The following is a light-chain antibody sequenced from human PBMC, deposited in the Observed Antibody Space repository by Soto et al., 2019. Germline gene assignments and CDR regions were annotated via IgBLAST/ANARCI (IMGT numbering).Light chain of an antibody. CDR1: QSVNSY. V-gene: IGKV3-11*01. CDR2: DAS. Sequence: EIVLTQSPATLSSSPGDRATLSCRASQSVNSYLAWYQQKPGQAPRLLIYDASNRATGIPARFSGSGSGTDFTLTISSLEPEDFAVYYCQQRSNWPSTFGGGTKVEIK. CDR3: QQRSNWPST. J-gene: IGKJ4*01.